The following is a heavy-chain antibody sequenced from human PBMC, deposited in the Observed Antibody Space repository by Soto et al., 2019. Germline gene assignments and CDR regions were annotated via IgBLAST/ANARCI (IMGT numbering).Heavy chain of an antibody. D-gene: IGHD6-19*01. V-gene: IGHV3-66*01. Sequence: GGSLRLSCAASGFTVSTNYMSWVRQAPGKGLEWVSVIYSGGSTYYADSVKGRFTISRDNSKNTLFLQMNSLGVEDTAVYYCAREGVYSSSPFDYWGRGALVTVSS. CDR2: IYSGGST. CDR3: AREGVYSSSPFDY. CDR1: GFTVSTNY. J-gene: IGHJ4*02.